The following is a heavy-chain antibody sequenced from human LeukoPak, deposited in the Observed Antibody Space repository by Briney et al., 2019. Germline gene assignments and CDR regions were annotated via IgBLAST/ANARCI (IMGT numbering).Heavy chain of an antibody. CDR1: GYTFTGYY. D-gene: IGHD3-9*01. CDR2: INPNSGGT. CDR3: AREGLYDILTGYYN. J-gene: IGHJ4*02. Sequence: GASVKVSCKASGYTFTGYYMHWVRQAPGQGLEWMGWINPNSGGTNYAQKFQGGVTMTRDTSISTAYMELSRLRSDDTAVYYCAREGLYDILTGYYNWGQGTLVTVSS. V-gene: IGHV1-2*02.